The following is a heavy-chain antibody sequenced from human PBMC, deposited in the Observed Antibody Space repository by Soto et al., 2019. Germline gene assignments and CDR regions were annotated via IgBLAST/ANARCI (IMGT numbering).Heavy chain of an antibody. J-gene: IGHJ4*02. CDR3: ARSILEPPYYFDY. CDR2: ISSSSSYI. CDR1: GFPFSSYS. Sequence: GGSLRLSCAASGFPFSSYSMNWVRQAPGKGLEWVSSISSSSSYIYYADSVKGRFTISRGNAKNSLYLQMNSLRAEDTAVYYCARSILEPPYYFDYWGQGTLVTVSS. V-gene: IGHV3-21*01.